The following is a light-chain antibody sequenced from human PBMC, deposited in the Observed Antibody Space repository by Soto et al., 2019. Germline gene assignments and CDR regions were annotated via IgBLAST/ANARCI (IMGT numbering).Light chain of an antibody. Sequence: QSVLTQPPSASGTPGQRVTISCSGSRSNIGSNPVNWYQQLPGTAPKLLIDSNNQRPSGVPDRFSGSRSGTSASLAISGLQSEDEADYYCAAWDVSLYGRVFGTGTKLTVL. CDR3: AAWDVSLYGRV. CDR2: SNN. J-gene: IGLJ1*01. V-gene: IGLV1-44*01. CDR1: RSNIGSNP.